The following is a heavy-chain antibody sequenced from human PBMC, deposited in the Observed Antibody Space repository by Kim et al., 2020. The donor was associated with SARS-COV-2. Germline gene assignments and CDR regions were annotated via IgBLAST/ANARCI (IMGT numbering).Heavy chain of an antibody. Sequence: GGSLRLSCAASGFTFSSHVMHWVRQAPGKGLEWVALISYEGSTQKYTDSVKGRFTVSRHNSKNTLFLQMNSLRPADTAVYYWARNLVGDTDLGPWGQGPLVTVSS. CDR1: GFTFSSHV. CDR2: ISYEGSTQ. J-gene: IGHJ5*02. D-gene: IGHD1-26*01. V-gene: IGHV3-30*03. CDR3: ARNLVGDTDLGP.